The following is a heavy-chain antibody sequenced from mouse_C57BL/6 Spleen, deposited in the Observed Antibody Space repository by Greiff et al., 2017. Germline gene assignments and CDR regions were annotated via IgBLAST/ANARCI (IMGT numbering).Heavy chain of an antibody. CDR1: GFTFSSYG. CDR2: ISSGGSYT. V-gene: IGHV5-6*01. D-gene: IGHD2-5*01. J-gene: IGHJ4*01. Sequence: EVKLVESGGDLVKPGGSLKLSCAASGFTFSSYGMSWVRQTPDKRLEWVATISSGGSYTYYPDSVKGRFTISRDNAKNTLYLQMSILKSEDTAMYYCARQNIVTTNYYAMDYWGQGTSVTVSS. CDR3: ARQNIVTTNYYAMDY.